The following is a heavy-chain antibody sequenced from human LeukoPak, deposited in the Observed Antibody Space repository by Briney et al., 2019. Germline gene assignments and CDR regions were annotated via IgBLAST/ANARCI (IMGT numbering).Heavy chain of an antibody. J-gene: IGHJ4*02. CDR1: GFIFSNCA. Sequence: GSLRLSCAASGFIFSNCAMNWVRQAPGKGLQWVSAISGRGTDTLYADSVKGRFTISRDNSRNTLHLQMNSLRAEDTAVYYCAKADCSGIGCYVKDSWGQGTLVTVSS. CDR3: AKADCSGIGCYVKDS. V-gene: IGHV3-23*01. D-gene: IGHD2-15*01. CDR2: ISGRGTDT.